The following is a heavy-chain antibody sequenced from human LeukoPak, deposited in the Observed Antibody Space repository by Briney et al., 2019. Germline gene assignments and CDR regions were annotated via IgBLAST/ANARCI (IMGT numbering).Heavy chain of an antibody. CDR3: ARDFSSSSSVYYYYYMDV. D-gene: IGHD6-6*01. CDR1: GGSISSYF. J-gene: IGHJ6*03. CDR2: IYYSGST. V-gene: IGHV4-59*01. Sequence: SETLSLTCTVSGGSISSYFWSWIRQPPGKGLEWIGYIYYSGSTNYNPSLKSRVTISVDTSKNQFSLKMSSVTAADTAIYYCARDFSSSSSVYYYYYMDVWGKGTTVTVSS.